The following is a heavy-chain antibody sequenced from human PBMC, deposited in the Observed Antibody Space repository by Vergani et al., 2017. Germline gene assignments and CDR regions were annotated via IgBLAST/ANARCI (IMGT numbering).Heavy chain of an antibody. J-gene: IGHJ5*02. D-gene: IGHD3-3*01. Sequence: EVQLVQSGAEVKKPGESLKISCEGSGYSFTSYWIGWVRQMPGKGLEWMGIIYPGDSDTRYSPSFQGQVTMSVDKSLSTAYLQWSSLKASDTATYYCAKTHDFSSLYSSYNWFDPWGQGTQVTVSS. V-gene: IGHV5-51*03. CDR2: IYPGDSDT. CDR1: GYSFTSYW. CDR3: AKTHDFSSLYSSYNWFDP.